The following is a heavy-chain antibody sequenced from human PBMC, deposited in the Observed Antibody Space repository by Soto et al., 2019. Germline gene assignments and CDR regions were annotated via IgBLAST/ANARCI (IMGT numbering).Heavy chain of an antibody. CDR3: ARGRYCLTGRCFPNWFDS. CDR2: IYKSTTT. D-gene: IGHD2-15*01. J-gene: IGHJ5*01. CDR1: GDSISTVDYF. V-gene: IGHV4-30-4*01. Sequence: TLCLTCSVSGDSISTVDYFWAWIRQPPGQALEYIGYIYKSTTTYYNPSFESRVAISLDTSKSQFSITVTSVTAADTAVYFCARGRYCLTGRCFPNWFDSWGQGTLVTVSS.